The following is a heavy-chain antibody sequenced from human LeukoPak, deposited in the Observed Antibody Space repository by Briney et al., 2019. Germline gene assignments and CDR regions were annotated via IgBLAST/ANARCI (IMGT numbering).Heavy chain of an antibody. CDR1: GFPFSSYW. CDR3: TRVGYIDEGIDY. CDR2: IKQDGSKK. J-gene: IGHJ4*02. D-gene: IGHD5-24*01. Sequence: GGFLRLSCVASGFPFSSYWMTWARQAPGKGREWVANIKQDGSKKSYVDSVKGRFTISRDNAKNPLYLQMNSLRAEDTAIYYCTRVGYIDEGIDYWGQGTLVTVSS. V-gene: IGHV3-7*04.